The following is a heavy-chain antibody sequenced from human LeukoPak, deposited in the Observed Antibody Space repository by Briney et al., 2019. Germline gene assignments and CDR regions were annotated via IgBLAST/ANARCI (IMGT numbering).Heavy chain of an antibody. Sequence: TSQTLSLTCTVSGGSISSGSYYWSWIRQPAGKGLEWIGRIYTSGSTNYNPSLKSRVTISVDTSKNQFSLKLSSVTAADTAVYYCARVNPYSGSYSADYWAREPWSPSPQ. CDR2: IYTSGST. J-gene: IGHJ4*02. D-gene: IGHD1-26*01. V-gene: IGHV4-61*02. CDR3: ARVNPYSGSYSADY. CDR1: GGSISSGSYY.